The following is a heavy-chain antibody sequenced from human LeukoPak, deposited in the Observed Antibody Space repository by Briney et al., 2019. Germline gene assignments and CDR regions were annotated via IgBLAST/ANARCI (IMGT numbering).Heavy chain of an antibody. Sequence: PSETLSLTCTVSGGSISSSSYYWGWIRQPPGKGLEWIGSIYYSGSTYYNPSLKSRVTISVDTPKNQFSLKLSSVTAADTAVYYCARDRDGYDFWSGYYTNPPNGWFDPWGQGTLVTVSS. CDR3: ARDRDGYDFWSGYYTNPPNGWFDP. CDR2: IYYSGST. CDR1: GGSISSSSYY. D-gene: IGHD3-3*01. J-gene: IGHJ5*02. V-gene: IGHV4-39*07.